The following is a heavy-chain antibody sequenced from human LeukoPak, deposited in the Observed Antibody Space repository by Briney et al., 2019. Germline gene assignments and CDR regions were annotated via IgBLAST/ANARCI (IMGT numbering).Heavy chain of an antibody. J-gene: IGHJ4*02. CDR2: ISGSGGST. V-gene: IGHV3-23*01. CDR3: AKEDYGGYHRFDY. D-gene: IGHD4-23*01. Sequence: GASLRLSCAASGFTFSTYAMSWVRQAPGKGLEWVSAISGSGGSTYYADSVKGRFTISRDNSKNTLYLQMNSLRADDTAVYYCAKEDYGGYHRFDYWGQGTLVTVSS. CDR1: GFTFSTYA.